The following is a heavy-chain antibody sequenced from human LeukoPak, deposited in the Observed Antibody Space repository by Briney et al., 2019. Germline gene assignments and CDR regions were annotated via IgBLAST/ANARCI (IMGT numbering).Heavy chain of an antibody. Sequence: GGSLRLSCAFTFSNYAMSWVRQAPGKGLEWVSAISGSGGSTYYADSVKGRFTISRDNSKNTLYLQMNSLRAEDTAVYYCAKSPRHYYDSSGYQYYFDYWGQGTLGTVSS. CDR2: ISGSGGST. J-gene: IGHJ4*02. D-gene: IGHD3-22*01. V-gene: IGHV3-23*01. CDR3: AKSPRHYYDSSGYQYYFDY. CDR1: TFSNYA.